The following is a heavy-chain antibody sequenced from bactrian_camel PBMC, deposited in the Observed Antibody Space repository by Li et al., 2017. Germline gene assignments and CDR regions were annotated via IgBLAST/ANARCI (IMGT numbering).Heavy chain of an antibody. D-gene: IGHD5*01. J-gene: IGHJ6*01. CDR1: GFKFADHP. CDR3: AAEPALLQATTAAPDFGY. V-gene: IGHV3S36*01. CDR2: INNAGTRT. Sequence: EVQLVESGGGFAQPGESLTLSCAASGFKFADHPISWVRQAPGKGREWVSIINNAGTRTEYKDSVKGRFTISRVYAKNKNMLYLQMNSLQPEDTAIYYCAAEPALLQATTAAPDFGYWGQGTQVTVS.